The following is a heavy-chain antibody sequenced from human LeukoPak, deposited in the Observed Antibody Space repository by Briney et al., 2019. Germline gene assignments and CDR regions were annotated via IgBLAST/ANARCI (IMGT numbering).Heavy chain of an antibody. Sequence: PSQTLSLTCTVSGGSISSGDYYWRWIRQPPGKGLEWIGYIYYNGNTYYNPSLKSRVTISVDTSKNQFSLKLSSVTAADTAVYYCAREGYFGSGSYYSIDYWGQGTLVTVSS. V-gene: IGHV4-30-4*01. J-gene: IGHJ4*02. CDR1: GGSISSGDYY. CDR2: IYYNGNT. D-gene: IGHD3-10*01. CDR3: AREGYFGSGSYYSIDY.